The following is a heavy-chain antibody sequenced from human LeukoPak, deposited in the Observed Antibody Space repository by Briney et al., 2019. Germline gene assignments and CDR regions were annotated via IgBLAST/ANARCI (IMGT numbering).Heavy chain of an antibody. CDR3: ARDYGDDYYYYYMDV. J-gene: IGHJ6*03. V-gene: IGHV4-38-2*02. CDR2: IYHSGGT. CDR1: GYSISSGYY. Sequence: PSETLSLTCTVSGYSISSGYYWGWIRQPPGKGLEWIGSIYHSGGTYYNPSLKSRVTISVDTSKNQFSLKLSSVTAADTAVYYCARDYGDDYYYYYMDVWGKGTTVTVSS. D-gene: IGHD4-17*01.